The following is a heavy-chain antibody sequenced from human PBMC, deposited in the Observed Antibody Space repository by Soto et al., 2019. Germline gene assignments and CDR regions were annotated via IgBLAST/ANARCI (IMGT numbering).Heavy chain of an antibody. J-gene: IGHJ6*04. CDR3: ARMLAVKYYYYDVDV. CDR2: ILSSDEK. Sequence: QVTLKEAGPVLVKPTETLTLTCTVSGFSLRNARMGVSWIRQPPGTALEWLAHILSSDEKSYNPSLKGRVTRSKDTSKSQVVLTMTYVDPVDTATYFCARMLAVKYYYYDVDVWGKGTTVTVSS. CDR1: GFSLRNARMG. V-gene: IGHV2-26*01. D-gene: IGHD3-22*01.